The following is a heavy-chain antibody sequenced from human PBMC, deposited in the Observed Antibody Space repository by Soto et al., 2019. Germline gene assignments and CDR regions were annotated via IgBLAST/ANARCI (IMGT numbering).Heavy chain of an antibody. J-gene: IGHJ4*02. Sequence: ASVKVSCKASGGTFSSYAISWVRQAPGQGLEWMGGIIPIFGTANYAQKFQGRVTITADESTSTAYMELRSLRSEDTAVYYCARGVHYDSSGYYYFYWGQGTLVTVSS. V-gene: IGHV1-69*13. CDR3: ARGVHYDSSGYYYFY. CDR2: IIPIFGTA. D-gene: IGHD3-22*01. CDR1: GGTFSSYA.